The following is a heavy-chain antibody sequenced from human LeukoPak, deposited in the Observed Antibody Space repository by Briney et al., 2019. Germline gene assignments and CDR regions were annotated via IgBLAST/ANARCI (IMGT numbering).Heavy chain of an antibody. D-gene: IGHD2-15*01. CDR3: ASWGYCSGGSCYV. CDR1: GFTFSSYN. V-gene: IGHV3-21*01. J-gene: IGHJ4*02. Sequence: PGGSLRLSCAASGFTFSSYNMNWVRQAPGKGLEWVSSISSSSNYIYYADSVKGRFTISRDNAKNSLYLQMNSLRAEDTAVYYCASWGYCSGGSCYVWGQGTLVTVSS. CDR2: ISSSSNYI.